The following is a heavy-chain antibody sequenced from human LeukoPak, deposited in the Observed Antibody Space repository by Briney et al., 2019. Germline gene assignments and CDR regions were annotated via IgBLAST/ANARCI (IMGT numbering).Heavy chain of an antibody. D-gene: IGHD2-2*01. CDR3: TRDDFDCSTTACFGGRRAFDL. CDR2: LYIGDNP. CDR1: GFTVSRNY. V-gene: IGHV3-53*01. J-gene: IGHJ3*01. Sequence: GGSLRLSCAASGFTVSRNYMAWVRQAPGKGLGWVSILYIGDNPYYADSVKGRFTISRDDSKNTVYLQMNSLRVEDSAMYYCTRDDFDCSTTACFGGRRAFDLWGQGTMVAVSS.